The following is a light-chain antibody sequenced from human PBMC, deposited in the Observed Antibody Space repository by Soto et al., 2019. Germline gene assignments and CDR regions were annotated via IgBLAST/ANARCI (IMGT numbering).Light chain of an antibody. CDR3: CSYAGSGTYV. V-gene: IGLV2-23*01. CDR1: SSDVGNYNL. J-gene: IGLJ1*01. CDR2: EDS. Sequence: QAVLTPPASLSGSPGPSITISCTGTSSDVGNYNLVSWYQQHPGKAPKLMIYEDSKRPSGVSNRFSGSKSGSTASLTISGLQAEDEADYYCCSYAGSGTYVFGTGTKVTVL.